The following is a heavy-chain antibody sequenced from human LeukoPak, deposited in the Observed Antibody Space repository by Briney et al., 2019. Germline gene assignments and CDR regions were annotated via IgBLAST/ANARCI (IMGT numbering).Heavy chain of an antibody. CDR3: AAFSKGF. J-gene: IGHJ4*02. Sequence: GGSLRLSCAASGIAFSDVWMTWVRQAPGKGLEWVGRIKSKADGGTADYAAPVKGRFSISGDDSKNTVYLQMDSLEAEDTAVYYCAAFSKGFWGQGTLVTVSS. CDR2: IKSKADGGTA. CDR1: GIAFSDVW. V-gene: IGHV3-15*01.